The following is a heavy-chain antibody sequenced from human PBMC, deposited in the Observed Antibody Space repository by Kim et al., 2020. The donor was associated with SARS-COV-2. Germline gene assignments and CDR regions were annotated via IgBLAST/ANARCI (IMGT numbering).Heavy chain of an antibody. CDR1: GFNFNIYW. V-gene: IGHV3-7*03. J-gene: IGHJ4*02. CDR3: ERDYDY. CDR2: IQPDGSEK. Sequence: GGSLRLSCAASGFNFNIYWMTWVRHAPGKGLEWVATIQPDGSEKYYVDSVKGRFTISRDNAKNSLYLQMESLRAEDTAVYYCERDYDYWGKGTLVTVSS.